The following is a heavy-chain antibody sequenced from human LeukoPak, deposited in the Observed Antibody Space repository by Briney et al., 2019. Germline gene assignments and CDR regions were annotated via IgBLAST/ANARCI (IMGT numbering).Heavy chain of an antibody. J-gene: IGHJ4*02. D-gene: IGHD3-22*01. Sequence: GGSLRLSCAASGFAFSSYSMNWVRQAPGKGLEWVSGISWNSGSIGYADSVKGRFTISRDNAKNSLYLQMNSLRAEDVALYYCAKTPLPYYYDSSGYFDYWGQGTLVTVSS. V-gene: IGHV3-9*03. CDR3: AKTPLPYYYDSSGYFDY. CDR1: GFAFSSYS. CDR2: ISWNSGSI.